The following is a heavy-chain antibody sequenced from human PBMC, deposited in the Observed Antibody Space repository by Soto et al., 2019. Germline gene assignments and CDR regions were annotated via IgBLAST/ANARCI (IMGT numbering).Heavy chain of an antibody. CDR2: IYYSGST. CDR3: ARAQGSGFFVS. J-gene: IGHJ4*02. CDR1: GGSISSGDYY. Sequence: QVQLQESGPGLVKPSQTLSLTCTVSGGSISSGDYYWSWIRQPPGKGLEWIGYIYYSGSTYYNPSLKRRVTISVDTSKNEFSLKLSSVTAADTAGYYCARAQGSGFFVSWGQGTLVTVSS. V-gene: IGHV4-30-4*01. D-gene: IGHD3-10*01.